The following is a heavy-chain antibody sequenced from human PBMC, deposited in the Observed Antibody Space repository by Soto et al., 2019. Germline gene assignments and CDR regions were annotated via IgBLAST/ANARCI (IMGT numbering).Heavy chain of an antibody. CDR1: GFTFSDYY. V-gene: IGHV3-11*01. CDR3: ARERYSYGPYYFDY. D-gene: IGHD5-18*01. Sequence: GGSLRLSCAASGFTFSDYYMSWIRQAPGKGLEWVSSITSSGSTTYYTDSVKGRFTISRDNAKNSLYLQMNSLRAEDTAVYYCARERYSYGPYYFDYWGQGTLVTGSS. J-gene: IGHJ4*02. CDR2: ITSSGSTT.